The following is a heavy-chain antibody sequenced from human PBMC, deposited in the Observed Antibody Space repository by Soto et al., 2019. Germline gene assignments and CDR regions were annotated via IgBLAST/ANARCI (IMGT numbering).Heavy chain of an antibody. CDR2: MSYDGSNT. CDR1: GFTFSSYG. V-gene: IGHV3-30*18. D-gene: IGHD5-18*01. CDR3: AKDDGLWYLDY. J-gene: IGHJ4*02. Sequence: QVQVVESGGGVVLPGRSLRLSCATSGFTFSSYGMHWVRQAPGKGLEWVAVMSYDGSNTYYGESVKGRFTISRDNSKNTLYLQMNSLRAEDTAVYYCAKDDGLWYLDYWGQGILVTVSS.